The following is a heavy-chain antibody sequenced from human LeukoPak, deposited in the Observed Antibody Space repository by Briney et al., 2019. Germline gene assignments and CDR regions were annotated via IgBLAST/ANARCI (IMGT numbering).Heavy chain of an antibody. J-gene: IGHJ6*02. Sequence: GGSLRLSCAASGFTFSSYAMSWVRQAPGKGLEWVSAISGSGGSTYYAESVKGRFTISRDNSKNTLYLQMNSLRAEDTAVYYCAIQSSGWYGMDVWGQGTTVTVSS. CDR2: ISGSGGST. CDR3: AIQSSGWYGMDV. V-gene: IGHV3-23*01. D-gene: IGHD6-19*01. CDR1: GFTFSSYA.